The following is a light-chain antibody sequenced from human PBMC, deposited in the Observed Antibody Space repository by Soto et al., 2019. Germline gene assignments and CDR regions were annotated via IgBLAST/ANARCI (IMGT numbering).Light chain of an antibody. J-gene: IGKJ1*01. V-gene: IGKV1-6*01. Sequence: AIQMTQSPSSLSASVGDRVNITCRASQGIRNDLAWYQQRPGAAPKLLIFASSNLQTGVASRFRGSGPGTDFTLTISSILPDDFATYYCLQDYTYPRTFGQGTKVEI. CDR1: QGIRND. CDR2: ASS. CDR3: LQDYTYPRT.